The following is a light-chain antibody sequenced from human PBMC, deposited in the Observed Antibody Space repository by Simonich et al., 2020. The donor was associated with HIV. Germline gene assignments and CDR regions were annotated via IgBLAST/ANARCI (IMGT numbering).Light chain of an antibody. CDR1: ALPDQF. CDR2: KDS. CDR3: QSADSSGSYRV. V-gene: IGLV3-25*03. J-gene: IGLJ3*02. Sequence: SYELTQPPSVSVSPGQTARITCSGDALPDQFAYWYQQKPGQTPLPIICKDSERPSGIPERFSGSSSGTTVTLTISGVQAEDEADYYCQSADSSGSYRVFGGGTKLTVL.